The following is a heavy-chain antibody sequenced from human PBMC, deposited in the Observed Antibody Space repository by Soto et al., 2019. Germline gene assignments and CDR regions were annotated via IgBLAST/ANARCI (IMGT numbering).Heavy chain of an antibody. CDR2: ISAYNGNT. Sequence: AAVKLSCKASGDTFTSYGISWVRQAPGQGLEWMGWISAYNGNTNYAQKLQGRVTMTTDTSTSTAYMELRSLRSDDTAVYYCARDSTGGTYYYDSSGYYHPNLRVWFDPWGQGTLVTASS. V-gene: IGHV1-18*01. CDR1: GDTFTSYG. J-gene: IGHJ5*02. CDR3: ARDSTGGTYYYDSSGYYHPNLRVWFDP. D-gene: IGHD3-22*01.